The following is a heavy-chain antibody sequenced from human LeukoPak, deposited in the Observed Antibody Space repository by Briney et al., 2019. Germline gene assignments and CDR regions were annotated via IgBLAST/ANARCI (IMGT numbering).Heavy chain of an antibody. CDR1: GGSISSYY. D-gene: IGHD6-6*01. CDR3: ARDAVGLIAARLPSIYFDY. J-gene: IGHJ4*02. CDR2: IYYSGST. V-gene: IGHV4-59*12. Sequence: SETLSLTCTVSGGSISSYYWSWIRQPPGKGLEWIGYIYYSGSTNYNPSLKSRVTISVDTSKNQFSLKLSSVTAADTAVYYCARDAVGLIAARLPSIYFDYWGQGTLVTVSS.